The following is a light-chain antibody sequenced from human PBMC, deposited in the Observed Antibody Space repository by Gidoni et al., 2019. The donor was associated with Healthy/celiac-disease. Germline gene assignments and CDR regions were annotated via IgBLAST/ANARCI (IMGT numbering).Light chain of an antibody. CDR2: GAS. V-gene: IGKV3-20*01. CDR1: QSVSSSY. CDR3: QQYGSSPLT. Sequence: EILLKQSPGTLSLSPGERATLSCRASQSVSSSYLAWYQQKPGQAPMLLIYGASSRATGIPDRVSGSGSGTDFTLTISRLEPEDFAVYYCQQYGSSPLTFGGGTKVEIK. J-gene: IGKJ4*01.